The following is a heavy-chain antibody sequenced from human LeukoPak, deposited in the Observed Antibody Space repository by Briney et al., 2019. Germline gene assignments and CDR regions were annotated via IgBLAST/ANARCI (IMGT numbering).Heavy chain of an antibody. CDR1: GYIFTNYY. CDR2: INPSGGST. D-gene: IGHD2-2*01. Sequence: ASVKVSCKASGYIFTNYYMHWVRQAPGQGLEWMGMINPSGGSTRYAQKFQGRVTMTRDTSTNTVYMELSSLRSEDTAVYYCARGGGLGYCSSTSCRFDYWGQGTLVTVS. CDR3: ARGGGLGYCSSTSCRFDY. V-gene: IGHV1-46*01. J-gene: IGHJ4*02.